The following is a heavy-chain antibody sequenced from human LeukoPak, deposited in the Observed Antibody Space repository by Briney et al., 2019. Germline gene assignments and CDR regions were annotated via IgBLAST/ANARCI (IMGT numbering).Heavy chain of an antibody. CDR1: GFTFSNYW. Sequence: GGSLRLSCEASGFTFSNYWMNWVRQAPGKGPEGVANIKQDGSEKHYVDSVKGRFTISRDNAWNSLFLQMNSLRAEDTAVYYCARESAAATCLDYWGQGTLVTVSS. CDR2: IKQDGSEK. V-gene: IGHV3-7*01. J-gene: IGHJ4*02. CDR3: ARESAAATCLDY. D-gene: IGHD2-15*01.